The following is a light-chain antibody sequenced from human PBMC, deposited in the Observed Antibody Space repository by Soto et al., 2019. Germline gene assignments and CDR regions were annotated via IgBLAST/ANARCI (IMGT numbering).Light chain of an antibody. CDR3: QQRSGWPGYT. Sequence: EIVLTQSPATLSLSPGERATLSCRASQSVSSSLAWYQHKPGQAPRLLIYDASNRATGIPPRFSGSGSGTVFTLTISSLEPEDFAVYYCQQRSGWPGYTFGQGTKLEIK. CDR1: QSVSSS. V-gene: IGKV3-11*01. CDR2: DAS. J-gene: IGKJ2*01.